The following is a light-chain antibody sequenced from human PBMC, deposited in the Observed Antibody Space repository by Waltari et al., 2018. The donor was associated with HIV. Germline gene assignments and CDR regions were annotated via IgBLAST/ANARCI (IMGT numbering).Light chain of an antibody. CDR1: STDIGSYDL. Sequence: QSALTQPASVSGSPGQSIPISCTGMSTDIGSYDLVSCYQQHPGKPPKLMIYEVTKRPSGVSNRFSGSKSGNTASLTISGLQAEDEADYHCCSYAGGITHVLFGGGTKLTVL. V-gene: IGLV2-23*02. J-gene: IGLJ2*01. CDR3: CSYAGGITHVL. CDR2: EVT.